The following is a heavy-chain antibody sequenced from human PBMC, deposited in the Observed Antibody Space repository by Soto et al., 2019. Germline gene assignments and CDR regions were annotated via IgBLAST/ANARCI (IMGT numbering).Heavy chain of an antibody. V-gene: IGHV3-23*01. D-gene: IGHD2-21*02. CDR3: AKGRASDCPGCTQDY. CDR2: VSGSGDST. CDR1: AFTFSSYA. J-gene: IGHJ4*02. Sequence: EVQLLESGGGLAQPGGSLRLSCAASAFTFSSYAMSWVRQAPGKGLEWVSAVSGSGDSTYYADSVKGRFTISRDNSXXTLYLQMTSLRAEDTAVYYCAKGRASDCPGCTQDYWGQGTLVTVSS.